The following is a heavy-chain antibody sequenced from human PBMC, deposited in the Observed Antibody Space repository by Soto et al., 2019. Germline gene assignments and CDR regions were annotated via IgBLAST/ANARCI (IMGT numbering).Heavy chain of an antibody. Sequence: QLRLQESGPGLVNPSETLSLTCTVSGGSISSTSYYWGWIRQPPGKGLEWIGSMYSLGNTYYNPSLKSRVTVSVDTSKNHFSLKLTSVTAADAAVYYCARQPYDSRGYYYGTWGQGTLVTVSS. CDR2: MYSLGNT. D-gene: IGHD3-22*01. CDR1: GGSISSTSYY. J-gene: IGHJ5*02. CDR3: ARQPYDSRGYYYGT. V-gene: IGHV4-39*01.